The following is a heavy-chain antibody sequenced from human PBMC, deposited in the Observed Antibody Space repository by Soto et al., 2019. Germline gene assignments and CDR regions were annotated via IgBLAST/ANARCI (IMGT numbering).Heavy chain of an antibody. D-gene: IGHD4-17*01. V-gene: IGHV4-30-2*01. CDR3: ARAHYGDYGYGMDV. CDR1: AGSISSGGYS. J-gene: IGHJ6*02. Sequence: SETLSLTCAVSAGSISSGGYSWSWIRQPPGKGLEWIGYIYHSGTTYYNPSLKSRVTISVDRSKNQFSLKLSSVTAADTAVYYCARAHYGDYGYGMDVWGQGTTVTVSS. CDR2: IYHSGTT.